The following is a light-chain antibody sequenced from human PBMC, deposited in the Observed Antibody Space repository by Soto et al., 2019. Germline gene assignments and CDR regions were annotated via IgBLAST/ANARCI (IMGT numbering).Light chain of an antibody. CDR1: SSDVGGYNY. Sequence: QSALTQPASVSGSPGRSITISCTGTSSDVGGYNYVSWYQQHSGKAPKLMIYEVSNRPSGVSNRFSGSKSGNTASLTISGLQAEDKADYYCSSYTSSSTLEVGTGTKVTVL. V-gene: IGLV2-14*01. CDR2: EVS. J-gene: IGLJ1*01. CDR3: SSYTSSSTLE.